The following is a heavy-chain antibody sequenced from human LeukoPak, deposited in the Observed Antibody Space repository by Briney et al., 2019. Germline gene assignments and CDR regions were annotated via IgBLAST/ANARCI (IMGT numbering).Heavy chain of an antibody. CDR3: AKVSTGITMIVVVIQYYFDY. CDR2: ISGSGGST. D-gene: IGHD3-22*01. CDR1: GFTFSRYA. V-gene: IGHV3-23*01. Sequence: GGSLRLSCAASGFTFSRYAMSWVRQAPGKGLEWVSAISGSGGSTYYADPVKGRFTIYRDNSKNTLYLQMNSLRAEDTAVYYCAKVSTGITMIVVVIQYYFDYWGQGTLVTVSS. J-gene: IGHJ4*02.